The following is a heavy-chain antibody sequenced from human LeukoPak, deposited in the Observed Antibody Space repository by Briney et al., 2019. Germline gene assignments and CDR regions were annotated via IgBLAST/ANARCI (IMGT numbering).Heavy chain of an antibody. CDR2: IYYSGST. Sequence: PSETLSLTCTVSGGSISSYYWSWTRQPPGKGLEWIGYIYYSGSTNYNPSLKSRVTISVDTSKNQFSLKLSSVTAADTAVYYCARVITPLSWFDPWGQGTLVTVSS. CDR1: GGSISSYY. D-gene: IGHD3-22*01. V-gene: IGHV4-59*01. CDR3: ARVITPLSWFDP. J-gene: IGHJ5*02.